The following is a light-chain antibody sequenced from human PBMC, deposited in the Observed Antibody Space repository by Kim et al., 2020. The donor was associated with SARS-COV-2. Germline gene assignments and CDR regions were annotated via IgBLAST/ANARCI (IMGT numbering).Light chain of an antibody. V-gene: IGKV1-39*01. CDR1: QSINTY. CDR2: AAS. CDR3: QQSHTAPLLT. Sequence: DIQMTQSPSSLAASVGDRVTMACRASQSINTYLNWYQQKPGKAPKLLIYAASTLQSGVPSRFSGSGSGTDFTLTISSLQPEDFATYYCQQSHTAPLLTFGGGTKLEI. J-gene: IGKJ4*01.